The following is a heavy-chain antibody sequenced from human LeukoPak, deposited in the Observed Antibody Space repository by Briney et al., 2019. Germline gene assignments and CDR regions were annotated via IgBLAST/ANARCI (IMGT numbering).Heavy chain of an antibody. Sequence: AASVKVSCKASGGTFSSYAISWVRQAPGQGLEWMGGIIPIFGTANYAQKFQGRVTITADESTSTAYMELSSLRSEDTAVYYCASGYYYDSSGYYYYYYYYGMDVWGQGTTVTVSS. CDR3: ASGYYYDSSGYYYYYYYYGMDV. V-gene: IGHV1-69*13. J-gene: IGHJ6*02. CDR1: GGTFSSYA. CDR2: IIPIFGTA. D-gene: IGHD3-22*01.